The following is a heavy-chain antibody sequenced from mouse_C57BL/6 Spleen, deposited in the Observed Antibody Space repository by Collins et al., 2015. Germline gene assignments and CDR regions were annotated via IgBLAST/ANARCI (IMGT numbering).Heavy chain of an antibody. D-gene: IGHD1-1*01. V-gene: IGHV1-69*01. CDR3: ARPRHGYYGSTIYYAMDY. Sequence: QVQLQQPGAELVMPGASVKLSCKASGYTFTSYWMHWVKQRPGQGLEWIGEIDPSDSYTNYNQKFKGKSTLTVDKSSSTAYMQLSSLTSEDSAVYYCARPRHGYYGSTIYYAMDYVGSRNLSHRLL. CDR2: IDPSDSYT. J-gene: IGHJ4*01. CDR1: GYTFTSYW.